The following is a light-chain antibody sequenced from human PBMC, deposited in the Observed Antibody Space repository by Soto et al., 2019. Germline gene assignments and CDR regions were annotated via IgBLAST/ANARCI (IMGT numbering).Light chain of an antibody. CDR3: LQRSDWPFT. CDR2: DAS. CDR1: QSIISSY. Sequence: EIVLTQSPGTLSLSPGERATLSCRASQSIISSYLAWYQQKPGQAPRLLIYDASNRATGIPARFSGSGSGTDFTLTINSLEAEDFAVYPCLQRSDWPFTCGGGTKVDIK. J-gene: IGKJ4*01. V-gene: IGKV3-11*01.